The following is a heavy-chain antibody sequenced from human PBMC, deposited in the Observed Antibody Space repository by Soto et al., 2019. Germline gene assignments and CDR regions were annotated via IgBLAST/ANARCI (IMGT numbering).Heavy chain of an antibody. CDR3: ARSHYDILTGYSYYQGMDV. J-gene: IGHJ6*02. D-gene: IGHD3-9*01. CDR2: INPNSGGT. CDR1: GYTFTGYY. V-gene: IGHV1-2*04. Sequence: ASVKASCKASGYTFTGYYMHWVGQAPGQGLEWMGWINPNSGGTNYAQKFQGWVTMTSDTSISTAYMELSRLRSDDTAVYYCARSHYDILTGYSYYQGMDVWGQGTTVTVSS.